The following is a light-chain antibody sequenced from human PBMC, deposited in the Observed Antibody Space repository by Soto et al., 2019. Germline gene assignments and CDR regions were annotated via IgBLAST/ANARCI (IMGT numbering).Light chain of an antibody. CDR3: QQYNNWPLT. J-gene: IGKJ4*01. CDR2: GAS. Sequence: RVMTHSPATLSVSPWERATLSCRASQSVSSNLAWYQQQKPGQAPRLLIYGASTRATGIPARFSGSGSGTEFTLTISSLQSEDFAVYYCQQYNNWPLTFGGGTKVDIK. CDR1: QSVSSN. V-gene: IGKV3-15*01.